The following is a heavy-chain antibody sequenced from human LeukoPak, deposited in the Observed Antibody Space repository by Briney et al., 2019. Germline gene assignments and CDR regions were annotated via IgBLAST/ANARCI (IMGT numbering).Heavy chain of an antibody. D-gene: IGHD3-10*01. CDR2: ITSTSNHI. J-gene: IGHJ4*02. CDR1: GFSFSTYD. V-gene: IGHV3-21*01. Sequence: PGGSLRLSSVASGFSFSTYDMNWVRQAPGKGLEWVSAITSTSNHINYADSVKGRFTISRDSANNSLYLQMNSLRAEDTAVYYCARVYSANGYGSGYYDYWGQGTLVTVSS. CDR3: ARVYSANGYGSGYYDY.